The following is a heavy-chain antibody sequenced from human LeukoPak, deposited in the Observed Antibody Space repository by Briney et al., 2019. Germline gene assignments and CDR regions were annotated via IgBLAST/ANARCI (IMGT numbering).Heavy chain of an antibody. J-gene: IGHJ5*02. CDR3: AKDRNGRTGWFDP. V-gene: IGHV3-30*02. CDR2: IRYDGSNK. CDR1: GFTFSSYG. Sequence: GGSLRLSCAASGFTFSSYGMHWVRQAPGKGLEWVAFIRYDGSNKYYADSVKGRFTISRDNSRNTLYLQMNSLRAEDTAVYYCAKDRNGRTGWFDPWGQGTLVTVSS. D-gene: IGHD1-1*01.